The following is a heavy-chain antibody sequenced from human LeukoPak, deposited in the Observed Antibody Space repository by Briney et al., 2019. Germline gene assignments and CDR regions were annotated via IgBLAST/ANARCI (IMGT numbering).Heavy chain of an antibody. V-gene: IGHV1-18*01. CDR1: GYTFTSYG. CDR3: AREGPMTTVTTNSPRGAFDI. CDR2: ISAYSGNT. D-gene: IGHD4-17*01. Sequence: ASVKVSCKASGYTFTSYGISWVRQAPGQGLEWMGWISAYSGNTNYAQKLQGRVTMTTDTSTSTAYMELRSLRSDDTAVYYCAREGPMTTVTTNSPRGAFDIWGQGTMVTASS. J-gene: IGHJ3*02.